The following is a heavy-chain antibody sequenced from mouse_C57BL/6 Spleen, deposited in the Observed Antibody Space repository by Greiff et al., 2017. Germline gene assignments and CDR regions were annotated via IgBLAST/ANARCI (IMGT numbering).Heavy chain of an antibody. CDR3: ARGGNMGTWFAY. CDR1: GYTFTDYY. CDR2: INPYNGGT. J-gene: IGHJ3*01. D-gene: IGHD1-1*02. Sequence: EVKLQESGPVLVKPGASVKMSCKASGYTFTDYYMNWVKQSHGKSLEWIGVINPYNGGTSYNQKFKGKATLTVDKSSSTAYMELNSLTSEDSAVYYCARGGNMGTWFAYWGQGTLVTVSA. V-gene: IGHV1-19*01.